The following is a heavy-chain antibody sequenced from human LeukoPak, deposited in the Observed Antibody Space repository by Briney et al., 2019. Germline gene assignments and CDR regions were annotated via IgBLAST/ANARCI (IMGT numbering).Heavy chain of an antibody. D-gene: IGHD3-22*01. V-gene: IGHV3-23*01. J-gene: IGHJ4*02. CDR2: ISGSGGST. CDR1: GFTFSSYG. CDR3: AKDPSRTYYYDSSGYEDGY. Sequence: GGTLRLSCAASGFTFSSYGMSWVCQAPGKGLEWVPAISGSGGSTYYADSVKGRFTISRDNSKNTLYLQMNSLRAEDTAVYYCAKDPSRTYYYDSSGYEDGYWGQGTLVTVSS.